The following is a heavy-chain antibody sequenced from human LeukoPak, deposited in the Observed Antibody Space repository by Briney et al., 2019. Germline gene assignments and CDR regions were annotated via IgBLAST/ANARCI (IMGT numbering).Heavy chain of an antibody. J-gene: IGHJ4*02. Sequence: PGRSLRLSCAASGFTFSSYGMHWVRQAPGKGLEWVAVIWYDGSNKYYADSVKGRFTISRDNSKNTLYLQMNSLRAEDTAVYYCAKAPRRSAGDSSSSTAAAPLPKRVDYWGQGTLVTVSS. D-gene: IGHD6-6*01. CDR2: IWYDGSNK. CDR3: AKAPRRSAGDSSSSTAAAPLPKRVDY. CDR1: GFTFSSYG. V-gene: IGHV3-33*06.